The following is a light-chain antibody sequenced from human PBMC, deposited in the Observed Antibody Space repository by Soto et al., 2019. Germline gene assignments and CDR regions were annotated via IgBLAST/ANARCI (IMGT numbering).Light chain of an antibody. J-gene: IGLJ2*01. CDR2: EGS. V-gene: IGLV2-23*01. CDR3: CSYAGSSTVV. CDR1: SSDVGSYNL. Sequence: QSALTQPASLSGSPGQSITISCTGTSSDVGSYNLVSWYQQHPGKAPKLMIYEGSKRPSGVSNRFSSSKSGNTASLTISGLQAEDEADYYCCSYAGSSTVVFGGGTKLTVL.